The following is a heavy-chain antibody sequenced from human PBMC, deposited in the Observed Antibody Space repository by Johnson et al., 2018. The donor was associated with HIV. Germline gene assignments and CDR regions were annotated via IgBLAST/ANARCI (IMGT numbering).Heavy chain of an antibody. CDR1: GFIFSSYA. Sequence: VQLVESGGGLVQPGGSLRLSCAASGFIFSSYAMHWVRQAPGKGLEYVSAISSNGGSTYYANSVKGRFTISRDNSKNTLYLQMNSLRAEDTAVYYCAKDFWSVSGIWVQGTMVTVSS. CDR3: AKDFWSVSGI. D-gene: IGHD3-3*01. J-gene: IGHJ3*02. CDR2: ISSNGGST. V-gene: IGHV3-64*01.